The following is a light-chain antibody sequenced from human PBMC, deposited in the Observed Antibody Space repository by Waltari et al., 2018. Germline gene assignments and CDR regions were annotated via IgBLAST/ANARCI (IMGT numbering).Light chain of an antibody. CDR1: SSDVGGYNY. CDR3: SSYISSSTLEL. V-gene: IGLV2-14*03. Sequence: QSALTQPASVSGSPGQSITISCTGPSSDVGGYNYVSWYQQHPGKAPKLMIYDVSNRPSGVSNRFSGSKSGNTASLTSSGLQAEDEADYYCSSYISSSTLELFGGGTSLTVL. CDR2: DVS. J-gene: IGLJ2*01.